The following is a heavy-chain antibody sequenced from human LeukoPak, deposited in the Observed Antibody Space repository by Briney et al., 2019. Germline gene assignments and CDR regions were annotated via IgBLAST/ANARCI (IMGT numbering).Heavy chain of an antibody. CDR3: ATDTGATYAFDI. D-gene: IGHD1-26*01. CDR1: GYTLTELS. CDR2: FDPEDGET. V-gene: IGHV1-24*01. Sequence: ASVKVSCKVSGYTLTELSMHWVRQAPGKGLEWMGGFDPEDGETIYAQKFQGRVTMTEDTSTDTAYMELSSLRSEDTAVYYCATDTGATYAFDIWGQGTMVTVPS. J-gene: IGHJ3*02.